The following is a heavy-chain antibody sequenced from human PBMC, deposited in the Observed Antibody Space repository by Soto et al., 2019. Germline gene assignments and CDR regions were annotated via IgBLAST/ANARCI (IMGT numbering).Heavy chain of an antibody. V-gene: IGHV4-30-4*01. Sequence: SETLSLTSTVSGGSISSGDYYWSWIRQPPGKGLEWIGYIYYSGSTYYNPSLKSRVTISVDTSKNQFSLKLSSVTAADTAVYYCARVPPPVDYYGSGSYYNGGVWRTTFDIWGQGTMVTVSS. J-gene: IGHJ3*02. CDR1: GGSISSGDYY. CDR3: ARVPPPVDYYGSGSYYNGGVWRTTFDI. CDR2: IYYSGST. D-gene: IGHD3-10*01.